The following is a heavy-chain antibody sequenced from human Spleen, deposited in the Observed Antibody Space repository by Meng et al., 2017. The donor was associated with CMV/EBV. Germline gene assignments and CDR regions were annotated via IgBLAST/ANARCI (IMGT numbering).Heavy chain of an antibody. CDR3: ARGLLWFGGDWFDP. D-gene: IGHD3-10*01. V-gene: IGHV4-34*01. CDR1: GGCFSVYY. J-gene: IGHJ5*02. Sequence: CGVYGGCFSVYYGSWIRQPPGKGLEWVGEVNHSGSINYNPSLERRVTIAVDTSKNQFSMKLSSVAAADTAVYDCARGLLWFGGDWFDPWGQGTLVTVSS. CDR2: VNHSGSI.